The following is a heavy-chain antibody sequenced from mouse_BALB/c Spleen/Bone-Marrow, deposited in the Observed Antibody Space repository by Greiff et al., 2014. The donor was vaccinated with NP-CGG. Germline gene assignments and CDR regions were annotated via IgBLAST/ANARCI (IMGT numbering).Heavy chain of an antibody. Sequence: EVMLVESGGGLVQPGGSMKLSCVASGFTFSNYWMTWVRQSPEKGLEWVAEIRLKSNNYATHYAESVKGRFTISRDDSKSSVYLQMNDLRTEDTGIFYCTRVLSNFDYWGQGTTLTVSS. D-gene: IGHD5-1*01. CDR2: IRLKSNNYAT. CDR3: TRVLSNFDY. CDR1: GFTFSNYW. J-gene: IGHJ2*01. V-gene: IGHV6-6*02.